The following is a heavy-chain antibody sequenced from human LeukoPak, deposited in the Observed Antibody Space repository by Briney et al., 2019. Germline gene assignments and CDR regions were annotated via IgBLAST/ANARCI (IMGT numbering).Heavy chain of an antibody. CDR1: GFTFRSYS. CDR2: INSDNSKI. D-gene: IGHD1-14*01. V-gene: IGHV3-48*01. CDR3: ARDPDSGGGFDY. J-gene: IGHJ4*02. Sequence: GGSLRLSCAAFGFTFRSYSMNWVRQAPGQGLEWLSYINSDNSKIYYADSVKGRFTISRDEAKNSLYLQMNSMRVEDTAVYYCARDPDSGGGFDYWGQGTLVTVSS.